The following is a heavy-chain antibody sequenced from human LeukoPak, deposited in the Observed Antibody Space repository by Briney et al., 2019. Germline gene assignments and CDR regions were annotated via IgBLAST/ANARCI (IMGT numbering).Heavy chain of an antibody. J-gene: IGHJ6*02. D-gene: IGHD3-10*01. V-gene: IGHV3-23*01. CDR2: ISGSGDST. CDR3: ARDYFGSGTYYPYQYYGMDV. Sequence: GASLRLSCAASGLNFRAYGMSWVRQAPGKGLEWVSTISGSGDSTYHADSVKGRFTISRDNSKNTLPLQMNSLRAEDTDVYFCARDYFGSGTYYPYQYYGMDVWGQGTTVTVSS. CDR1: GLNFRAYG.